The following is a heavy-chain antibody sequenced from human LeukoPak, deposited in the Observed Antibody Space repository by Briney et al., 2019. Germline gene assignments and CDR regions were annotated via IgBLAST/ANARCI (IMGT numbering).Heavy chain of an antibody. Sequence: ASVKVSCKASGYTFTSYGISWVRQAPGQGLEWMGWISAYNGNTNYAQKLQGRVTMTTDTSTSTAYMELRSLRSDDTAVYYCARVHYDILTGYSPYYMDVWGKGTTVTISS. CDR3: ARVHYDILTGYSPYYMDV. J-gene: IGHJ6*03. D-gene: IGHD3-9*01. CDR1: GYTFTSYG. V-gene: IGHV1-18*01. CDR2: ISAYNGNT.